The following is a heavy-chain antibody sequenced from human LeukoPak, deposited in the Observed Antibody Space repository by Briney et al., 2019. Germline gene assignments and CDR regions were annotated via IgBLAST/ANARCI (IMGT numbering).Heavy chain of an antibody. CDR2: ISSNGGST. J-gene: IGHJ3*02. CDR1: GFTFSSYA. V-gene: IGHV3-64D*06. CDR3: VKAYSSGWYSSGAFDI. Sequence: GGSLRLSCSASGFTFSSYAMHWVRQAPGKGLEYVSAISSNGGSTYYADSVKGRFTISRDNSKYTLYLQMSSLRAEDTAVYYCVKAYSSGWYSSGAFDIWGQGTMVTVSS. D-gene: IGHD6-19*01.